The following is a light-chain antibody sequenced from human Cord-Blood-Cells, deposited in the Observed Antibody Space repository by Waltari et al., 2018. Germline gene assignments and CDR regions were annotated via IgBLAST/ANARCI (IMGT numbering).Light chain of an antibody. CDR2: KAS. Sequence: DIQMTQSPSTLSASVGDRVTITCLASQSISSWLAWYQQKPGKAPKLLIYKASSLESGVPSRFSGSGSGTEFTLTISSLQPDDFATYYCQQGFTFGPGTKVDIK. V-gene: IGKV1-5*03. J-gene: IGKJ3*01. CDR3: QQGFT. CDR1: QSISSW.